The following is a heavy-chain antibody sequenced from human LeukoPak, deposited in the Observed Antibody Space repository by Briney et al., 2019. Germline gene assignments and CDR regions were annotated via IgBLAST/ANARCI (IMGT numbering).Heavy chain of an antibody. CDR1: GFTFSGYS. CDR3: ASNRYSSGRGGY. J-gene: IGHJ4*02. CDR2: IYSGGST. Sequence: GGSLRLSCAASGFTFSGYSMNWVRQAPGKGLEWVSVIYSGGSTYYADSVKGRFTISRDNSKNTLYLQMNSLRAEDTAVYYCASNRYSSGRGGYWGQGTLVTVSS. V-gene: IGHV3-53*01. D-gene: IGHD6-19*01.